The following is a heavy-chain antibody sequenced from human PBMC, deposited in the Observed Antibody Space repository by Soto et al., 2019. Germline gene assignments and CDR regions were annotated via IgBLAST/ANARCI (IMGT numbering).Heavy chain of an antibody. CDR3: ARVPMVRGVIDY. D-gene: IGHD3-10*01. V-gene: IGHV4-31*03. CDR1: CGSISSGGYY. Sequence: TSETLSLTCTFSCGSISSGGYYWSWIRQHPGKGLEWIGYIYYSGSTYYNPSLKSRVTISVDTSKNQFSLKLSSVTAADTAVYYCARVPMVRGVIDYWGQGTLVTVSS. J-gene: IGHJ4*02. CDR2: IYYSGST.